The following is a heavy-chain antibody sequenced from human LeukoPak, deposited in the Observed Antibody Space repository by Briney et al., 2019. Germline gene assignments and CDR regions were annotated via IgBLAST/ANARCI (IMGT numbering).Heavy chain of an antibody. Sequence: GGSLRLSCAASGFTFSSYGMHWVRQAPGKGLEWVAFIRYDGSNKYYADSVKGRFAISRDNSKNTMYLQMNSLRAEDTAVYYCAKDHGGSYSESFDYWGQGTLVTVSS. J-gene: IGHJ4*02. V-gene: IGHV3-30*02. CDR2: IRYDGSNK. D-gene: IGHD1-26*01. CDR3: AKDHGGSYSESFDY. CDR1: GFTFSSYG.